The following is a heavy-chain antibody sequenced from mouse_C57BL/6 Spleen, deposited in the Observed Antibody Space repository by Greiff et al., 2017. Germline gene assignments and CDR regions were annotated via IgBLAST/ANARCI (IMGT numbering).Heavy chain of an antibody. CDR2: IYPGSGST. CDR1: GYTFTSYW. CDR3: ARSYYGSSYLWCFDV. D-gene: IGHD1-1*01. J-gene: IGHJ1*03. Sequence: QVQLQQPGAELVKPGASVKMSCKASGYTFTSYWITWVKQRPGQGLEWIGDIYPGSGSTNYNEKFKSKATLTVDTSSSTAYMQLSSLTSEDSAVYDCARSYYGSSYLWCFDVWGTGTTVTVSS. V-gene: IGHV1-55*01.